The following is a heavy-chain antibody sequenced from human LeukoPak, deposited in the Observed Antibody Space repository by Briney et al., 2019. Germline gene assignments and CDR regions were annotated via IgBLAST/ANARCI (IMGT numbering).Heavy chain of an antibody. J-gene: IGHJ6*03. CDR2: IYYSGST. D-gene: IGHD5-12*01. CDR1: GGSISSSSYY. CDR3: ARQVATISHYYYYMDV. V-gene: IGHV4-39*01. Sequence: KTSETLSLTCTVSGGSISSSSYYWGWIRQPPGKGLGWIGSIYYSGSTYYNPSLKSRVTISVDTSKNQFSLKLSSVTAADTAVYYCARQVATISHYYYYMDVWGKGTTVTVSS.